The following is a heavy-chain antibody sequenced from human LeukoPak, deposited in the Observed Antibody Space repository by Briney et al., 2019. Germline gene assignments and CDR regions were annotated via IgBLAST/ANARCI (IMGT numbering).Heavy chain of an antibody. CDR3: ARASRYCSSTSCHTFDY. D-gene: IGHD2-2*02. Sequence: SETLSLTCTVSGGSVSSGSYYWSWIRQPPGKGLEWIGYIYYSGSTNYNPPLKSRVTISVDTSKNQFSLKLSSVTAADTAVYYCARASRYCSSTSCHTFDYWGQGTLVAVSS. V-gene: IGHV4-61*01. J-gene: IGHJ4*02. CDR2: IYYSGST. CDR1: GGSVSSGSYY.